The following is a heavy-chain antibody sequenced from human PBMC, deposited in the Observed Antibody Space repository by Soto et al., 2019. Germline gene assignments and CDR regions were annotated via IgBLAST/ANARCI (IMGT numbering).Heavy chain of an antibody. Sequence: SVKVSCKASGGTFSSYAISWVRQAPGQGLEWMGGIVPIFGTPNYAQKFQGRVTMTRNTSISTAYMELSSLRSEDTAVYYCARGRYCTNGVCYMGGSPNDYWGQGTLVTVSS. J-gene: IGHJ4*02. V-gene: IGHV1-69*05. CDR2: IVPIFGTP. CDR3: ARGRYCTNGVCYMGGSPNDY. D-gene: IGHD2-8*01. CDR1: GGTFSSYA.